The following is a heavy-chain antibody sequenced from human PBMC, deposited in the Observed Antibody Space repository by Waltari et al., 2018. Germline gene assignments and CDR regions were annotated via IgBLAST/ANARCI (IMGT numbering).Heavy chain of an antibody. CDR2: VNPNRGNT. D-gene: IGHD1-26*01. V-gene: IGHV1-8*03. CDR3: ARGVTGELLDLDY. Sequence: QVQLVQSGAEVKKPGASVKVSCKASGYTFTSYDINWVRQATGQGLEWMGWVNPNRGNTGYAQKFQGRVTITRNTSRSTAYMELSSLRAEDTAVYYCARGVTGELLDLDYWGQGTLVTVSS. CDR1: GYTFTSYD. J-gene: IGHJ4*02.